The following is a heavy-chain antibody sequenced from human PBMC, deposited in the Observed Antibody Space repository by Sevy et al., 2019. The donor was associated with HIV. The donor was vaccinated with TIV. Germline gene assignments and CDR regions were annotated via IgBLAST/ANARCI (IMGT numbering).Heavy chain of an antibody. CDR2: IYSGGST. D-gene: IGHD3-10*01. CDR1: GFTVSSNY. Sequence: GGSLRLSCAASGFTVSSNYMSWVRQAPGKGLEWVSIIYSGGSTYYADSVKGRFTISRDNSKNTLYLQMNSLRVEDTAVYYCTRDPGSPGDYWGQGTLVTVSS. CDR3: TRDPGSPGDY. J-gene: IGHJ4*02. V-gene: IGHV3-53*01.